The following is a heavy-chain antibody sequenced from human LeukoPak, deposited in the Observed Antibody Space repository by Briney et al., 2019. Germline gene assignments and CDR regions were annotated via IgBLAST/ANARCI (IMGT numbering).Heavy chain of an antibody. CDR3: AKWGSTSLTYYYYGMDV. CDR1: GFTFSSYA. D-gene: IGHD2-2*01. Sequence: PGGSLRLSCAASGFTFSSYAMSWVRQAPGKGLEWVSAISGSGGSTYYADSVKGRFTISRDNSKNTLYLQMNSLRAEDTAVYYCAKWGSTSLTYYYYGMDVWGQGTTVTVSS. CDR2: ISGSGGST. V-gene: IGHV3-23*01. J-gene: IGHJ6*02.